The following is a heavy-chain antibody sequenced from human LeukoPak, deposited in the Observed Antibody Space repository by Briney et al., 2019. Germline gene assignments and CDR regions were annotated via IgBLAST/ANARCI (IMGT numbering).Heavy chain of an antibody. Sequence: ASVKVSCKASGYTFTSYGISWVRQAPGQGLEWMGWISAYNGNTNYVQKLQGRVTMTTDTSTSTAYMELRSLRSDDTAVYYCARDSRDFWSGYHNDYWGQGTLVTVSS. D-gene: IGHD3-3*01. CDR2: ISAYNGNT. V-gene: IGHV1-18*01. J-gene: IGHJ4*02. CDR1: GYTFTSYG. CDR3: ARDSRDFWSGYHNDY.